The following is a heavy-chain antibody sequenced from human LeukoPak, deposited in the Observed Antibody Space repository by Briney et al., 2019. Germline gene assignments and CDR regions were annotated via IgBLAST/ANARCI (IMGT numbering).Heavy chain of an antibody. V-gene: IGHV1-69*13. Sequence: SVKVSCKASGGTFSSYAISWVRQAPGQGLEWMGGIIPIFGTANYAQKFQGRVTITADESTSTAYMELSSLRSEDTAVYYCARGSYYYDSSGYYYDDYWGQGTLVTVSS. CDR1: GGTFSSYA. CDR2: IIPIFGTA. D-gene: IGHD3-22*01. J-gene: IGHJ4*02. CDR3: ARGSYYYDSSGYYYDDY.